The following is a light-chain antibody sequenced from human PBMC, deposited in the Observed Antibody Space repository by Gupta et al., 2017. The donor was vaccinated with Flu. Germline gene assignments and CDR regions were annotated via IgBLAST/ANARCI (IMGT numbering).Light chain of an antibody. Sequence: DIQMTQSPSYGSASVPARGTITCRASQGIRCWLAWYQQKPGKALNLLIYAASSLQSGVLSRFSGSGSGTDFTLTISSLQPEDFATYHCQQDNSFPRTFGGGTKVEIK. CDR3: QQDNSFPRT. J-gene: IGKJ4*01. CDR1: QGIRCW. V-gene: IGKV1-12*01. CDR2: AAS.